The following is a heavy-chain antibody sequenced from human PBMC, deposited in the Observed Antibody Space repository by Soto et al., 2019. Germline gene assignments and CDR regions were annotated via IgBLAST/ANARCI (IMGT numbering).Heavy chain of an antibody. CDR3: QSGYCGRTSCLHYYYGMDV. CDR2: IYPGDSDT. V-gene: IGHV5-51*01. D-gene: IGHD2-2*01. CDR1: GYSFTSYW. J-gene: IGHJ6*02. Sequence: GESLKISCKGSGYSFTSYWIGWVRQMPGKGLEWMGIIYPGDSDTRYSPSFQGQVTISADKSISTAYLQWSSLKASDTAMYYCQSGYCGRTSCLHYYYGMDVWGQGTTVTVSS.